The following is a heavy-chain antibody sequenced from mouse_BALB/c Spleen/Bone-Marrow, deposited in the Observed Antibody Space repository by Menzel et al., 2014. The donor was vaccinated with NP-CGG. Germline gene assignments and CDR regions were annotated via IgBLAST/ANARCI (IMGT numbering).Heavy chain of an antibody. J-gene: IGHJ2*01. Sequence: EVQLQQSGPGLVKPSQSLSLTCTVTGSSITSDYAWNRIRQFPGTKLEWMGYITYSGSTSYNPSLKSRISITRDTSKNQFFLHLNSVTAEDTATYFCARDYYGSSYFDFWGQGTTLTVSS. V-gene: IGHV3-2*02. CDR2: ITYSGST. CDR3: ARDYYGSSYFDF. D-gene: IGHD1-1*01. CDR1: GSSITSDYA.